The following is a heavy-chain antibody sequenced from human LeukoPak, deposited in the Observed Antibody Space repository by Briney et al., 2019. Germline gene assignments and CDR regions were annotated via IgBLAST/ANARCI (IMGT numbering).Heavy chain of an antibody. V-gene: IGHV1-46*01. CDR1: GYTFTSYY. D-gene: IGHD5-18*01. CDR2: INPSGGST. J-gene: IGHJ4*02. CDR3: ARDQTAMPFRSALPGVPDY. Sequence: GASVKVSCKASGYTFTSYYMHWVRQAPGQGLEWMGIINPSGGSTSYAQKFQGRVTMTRDTSASTVYMEPSSLRSEDTAVYYCARDQTAMPFRSALPGVPDYWGQGTLVTVSS.